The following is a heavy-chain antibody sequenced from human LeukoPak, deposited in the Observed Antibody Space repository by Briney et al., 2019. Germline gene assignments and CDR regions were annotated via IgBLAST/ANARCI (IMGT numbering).Heavy chain of an antibody. CDR1: GYTFNGNY. V-gene: IGHV1-2*02. Sequence: GASVKVSCKASGYTFNGNYMHWVRQAPGQGLEWMGWINPNSGGTNYAQKFQGRVTMTRDTSISTAYMELSRLRSDDTAVYYCARAPRRYSRFDYWGQGTLVTVSS. J-gene: IGHJ4*02. CDR3: ARAPRRYSRFDY. D-gene: IGHD1-1*01. CDR2: INPNSGGT.